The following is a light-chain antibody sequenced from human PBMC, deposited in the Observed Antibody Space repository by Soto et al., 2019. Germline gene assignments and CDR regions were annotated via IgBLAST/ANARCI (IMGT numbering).Light chain of an antibody. CDR3: QQLRNWTWT. CDR1: QSVSSSY. CDR2: GAS. Sequence: EIVWTQSPGTLSLSPGERATLSCRASQSVSSSYLAWYQHKPGQAPRILIHGASTRATGVPARISGSGSGTEFNLTISSLQSEDFAVYECQQLRNWTWTFGQGTKVDIK. J-gene: IGKJ1*01. V-gene: IGKV3-20*01.